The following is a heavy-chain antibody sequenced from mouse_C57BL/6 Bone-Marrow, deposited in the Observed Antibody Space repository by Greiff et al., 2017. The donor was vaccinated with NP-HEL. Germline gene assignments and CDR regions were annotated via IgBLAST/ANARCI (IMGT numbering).Heavy chain of an antibody. CDR2: INPGSGGT. D-gene: IGHD1-1*01. V-gene: IGHV1-54*01. CDR3: ARETAYGSCFWYFDV. CDR1: GYAFTNYL. J-gene: IGHJ1*03. Sequence: QVQLQQSGAELVRPGTSVKVSCKASGYAFTNYLIEWVKQRPGQGLEWIGVINPGSGGTNYNEKFKGKATLTADKSSSTAYMELSSLTSEDSAVYFCARETAYGSCFWYFDVWGTGTTVTVSS.